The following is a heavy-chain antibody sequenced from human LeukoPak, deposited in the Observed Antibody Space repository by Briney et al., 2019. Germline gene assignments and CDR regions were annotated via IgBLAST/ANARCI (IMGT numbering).Heavy chain of an antibody. CDR2: IHYTGAT. CDR1: GGSITGYY. CDR3: ARGNILRGYCFDF. V-gene: IGHV4-34*01. D-gene: IGHD3-9*01. Sequence: SETLSLTCAVYGGSITGYYWSWIRQPPGKGLEWVGEIHYTGATSYNPSLKSRATISIDTSKNQVSLKLSSVTAADTAVYYCARGNILRGYCFDFCGQGALVTVSS. J-gene: IGHJ4*02.